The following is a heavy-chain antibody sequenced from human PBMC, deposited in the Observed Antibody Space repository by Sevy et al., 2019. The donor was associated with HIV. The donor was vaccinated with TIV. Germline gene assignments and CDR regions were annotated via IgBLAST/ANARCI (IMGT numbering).Heavy chain of an antibody. V-gene: IGHV3-7*04. J-gene: IGHJ4*02. CDR1: GFSFSSYW. D-gene: IGHD3-10*01. Sequence: GGSLRLSCEASGFSFSSYWMSWVRQAPGKGLEWVANIKEAGTMIYYVDPVRGRFTISHANAKNSVYLQMTSLRAEEAARYYWVRAIGGEGSYWGQGTLVTVSS. CDR2: IKEAGTMI. CDR3: VRAIGGEGSY.